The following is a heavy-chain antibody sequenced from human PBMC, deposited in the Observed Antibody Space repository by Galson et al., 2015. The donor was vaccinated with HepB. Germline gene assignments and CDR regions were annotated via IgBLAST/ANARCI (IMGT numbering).Heavy chain of an antibody. CDR1: GYTFTSYY. D-gene: IGHD3-3*01. V-gene: IGHV1-46*01. CDR2: INPSGGST. J-gene: IGHJ6*02. Sequence: SVKVSCKASGYTFTSYYMHWVRQAPGQGLEWMGIINPSGGSTSYAQKFQGRVTMTRDTPTSTVYMELSSLRSEDTAVYYCARDYDFWSGQGPYYYYYGMDVWGQGTTVTVSS. CDR3: ARDYDFWSGQGPYYYYYGMDV.